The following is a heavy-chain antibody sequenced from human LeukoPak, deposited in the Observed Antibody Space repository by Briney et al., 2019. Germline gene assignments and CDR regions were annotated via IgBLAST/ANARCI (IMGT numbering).Heavy chain of an antibody. CDR3: ARAFCVGECHILHNFFDS. J-gene: IGHJ4*02. CDR2: IYQRATV. CDR1: GYSISSGYF. D-gene: IGHD2-21*01. V-gene: IGHV4-38-2*02. Sequence: SETLSLTCNVSGYSISSGYFWGWVRQAPGKGLEWIGSIYQRATVHYNPSLKSRVTISLDTSKNHFSLNLRSMQASDTAVYYCARAFCVGECHILHNFFDSWGQGTLVTVSS.